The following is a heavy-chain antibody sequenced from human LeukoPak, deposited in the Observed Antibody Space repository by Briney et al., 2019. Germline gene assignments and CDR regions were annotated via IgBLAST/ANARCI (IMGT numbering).Heavy chain of an antibody. CDR1: GITFSNYA. V-gene: IGHV3-23*01. D-gene: IGHD3-22*01. CDR2: ISGSGGRA. CDR3: ATNYYDSSRAASDY. J-gene: IGHJ4*02. Sequence: GGSLRLSCAASGITFSNYAMNWVRRAPGKGLEWVSTISGSGGRAYYVDSVKGRFTISRDNSRNTLYLQMNSLRAEDTAVYYCATNYYDSSRAASDYWGQGTLVTVSS.